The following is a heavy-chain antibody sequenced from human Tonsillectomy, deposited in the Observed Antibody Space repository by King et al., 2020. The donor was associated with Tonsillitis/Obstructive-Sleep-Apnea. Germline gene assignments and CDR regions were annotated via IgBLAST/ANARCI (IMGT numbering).Heavy chain of an antibody. Sequence: QLVQTGAEVKKPGESLKISCKGSGYSFTRYWIGWVRQMPGKGLEWMGIIHPGDSDTRYSPSIQGQVTISADKSITTASLQWSSLKASDTAMYYCARTRYYYYYYMDVWGKGTTVTVSS. J-gene: IGHJ6*03. V-gene: IGHV5-51*01. CDR1: GYSFTRYW. CDR2: IHPGDSDT. CDR3: ARTRYYYYYYMDV.